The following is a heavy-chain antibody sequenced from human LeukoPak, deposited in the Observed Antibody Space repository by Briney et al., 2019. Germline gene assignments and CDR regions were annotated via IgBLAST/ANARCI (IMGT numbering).Heavy chain of an antibody. V-gene: IGHV4-34*01. J-gene: IGHJ4*02. Sequence: SETLSLTCAVYGGSFSGYYWSWIRQPPGKGLEWIGEINHSGSTNYNPSLKSRVTMSVDTSKNQFSLKLTSVTAADTAVYYCARDRYYYDSSGYYVFDYWGQGTLVTVSS. CDR3: ARDRYYYDSSGYYVFDY. CDR1: GGSFSGYY. CDR2: INHSGST. D-gene: IGHD3-22*01.